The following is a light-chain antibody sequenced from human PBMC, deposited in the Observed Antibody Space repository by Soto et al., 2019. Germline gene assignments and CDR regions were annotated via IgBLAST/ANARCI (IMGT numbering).Light chain of an antibody. Sequence: DIQMTQSPSTLSASVGDGVTITCRASQSISTWLAWYQQKPGKAPKLLIYKASRLEGGVPSRFSGSGSGTDFNITISSLQPDDFATYYCQQYNSYPLTFGGGTTVEIK. CDR2: KAS. CDR3: QQYNSYPLT. CDR1: QSISTW. J-gene: IGKJ4*01. V-gene: IGKV1-5*03.